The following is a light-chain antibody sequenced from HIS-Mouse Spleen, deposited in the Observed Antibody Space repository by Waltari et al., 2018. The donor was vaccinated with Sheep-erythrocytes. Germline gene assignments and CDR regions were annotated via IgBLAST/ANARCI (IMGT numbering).Light chain of an antibody. Sequence: DIQMTQSPSSVSASVGDRVTITCRASQGISSWLAWYQQKPGKAPKLLIYAASSLQSGVPSRFSGSGSGTEFTLTISSMQSEDFAVYYCQQYNNWPPTFGQGTKVEIK. J-gene: IGKJ1*01. CDR2: AAS. CDR3: QQYNNWPPT. V-gene: IGKV1-12*01. CDR1: QGISSW.